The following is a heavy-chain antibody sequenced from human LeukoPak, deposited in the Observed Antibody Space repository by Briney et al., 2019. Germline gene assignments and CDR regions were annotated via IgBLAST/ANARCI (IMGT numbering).Heavy chain of an antibody. V-gene: IGHV4-38-2*02. Sequence: SETLSLTCTVSGYSISSGYYWGWIRQPPGKGLEWIGSIYHSGRTFYNPSLKSRVTISVDTSKNQFSLKLTSVTAADTAVYYCAREVYYGDDFDYWGQGTLVTVSS. CDR3: AREVYYGDDFDY. CDR1: GYSISSGYY. D-gene: IGHD4-17*01. J-gene: IGHJ4*02. CDR2: IYHSGRT.